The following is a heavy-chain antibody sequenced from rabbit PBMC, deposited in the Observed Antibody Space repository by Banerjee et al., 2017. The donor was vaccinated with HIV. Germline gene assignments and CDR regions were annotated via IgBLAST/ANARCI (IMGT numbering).Heavy chain of an antibody. D-gene: IGHD1-1*01. V-gene: IGHV1S47*01. Sequence: QEQLVESGGGLVQPGGSLKLSCKASGFDFSSYGVSWVRQAPGKGLEWIGYIDPVFGSTYSASWVNGRFTISSHDAQNTLYLQLNSLTAADTATYFCVRDRVYASSSGYSDWLDLWGQGTLVTVS. J-gene: IGHJ5*01. CDR1: GFDFSSYG. CDR2: IDPVFGST. CDR3: VRDRVYASSSGYSDWLDL.